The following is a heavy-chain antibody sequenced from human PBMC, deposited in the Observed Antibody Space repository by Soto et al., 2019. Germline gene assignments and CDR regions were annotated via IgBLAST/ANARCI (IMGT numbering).Heavy chain of an antibody. CDR1: GFTFSSYA. CDR3: ARWLLLWDVNWFDP. D-gene: IGHD2-2*01. CDR2: IKRDGSET. J-gene: IGHJ5*02. V-gene: IGHV3-7*01. Sequence: EVQLVESGGGLVQPGGSLRLSCAASGFTFSSYAMSWVRQAPGKGLEWVANIKRDGSETYYVDSVKGRFTISRDNAKNSLYLQMNSLRAEDTAVYYCARWLLLWDVNWFDPWGQGTLVTVSS.